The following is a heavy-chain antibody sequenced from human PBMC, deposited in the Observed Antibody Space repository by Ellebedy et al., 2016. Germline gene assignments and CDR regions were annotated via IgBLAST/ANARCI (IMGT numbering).Heavy chain of an antibody. CDR2: ISAGSDTT. CDR3: RQGHYADF. J-gene: IGHJ4*02. V-gene: IGHV3-23*01. Sequence: GGSLRLXXTASGLNFTTFFMSWVRQAPGKGLEWVSTISAGSDTTRLADSVKGRFTISRDSSKNSVYLRMNNLRVEDTAVYYCRQGHYADFWGQGTLVTVSS. CDR1: GLNFTTFF.